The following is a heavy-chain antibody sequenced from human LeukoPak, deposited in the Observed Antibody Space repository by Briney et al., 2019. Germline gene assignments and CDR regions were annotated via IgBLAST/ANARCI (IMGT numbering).Heavy chain of an antibody. D-gene: IGHD3-22*01. CDR2: ISAYNGNT. V-gene: IGHV1-18*01. J-gene: IGHJ4*02. CDR1: GYTFTSYG. CDR3: ARDFYYYYDSGYFDY. Sequence: ASVKVSCKASGYTFTSYGVSWVRQAPGQGLEWMGWISAYNGNTNYAQKLQGRVTMTTDTSTSTAYMELRSLRSDDTAVYYCARDFYYYYDSGYFDYWGQGTLVTVSS.